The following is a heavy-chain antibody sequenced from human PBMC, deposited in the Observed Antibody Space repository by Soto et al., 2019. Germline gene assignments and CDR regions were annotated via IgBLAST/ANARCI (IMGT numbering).Heavy chain of an antibody. J-gene: IGHJ5*02. V-gene: IGHV1-18*01. CDR2: ISAYNGNT. Sequence: GASVKVSCKASGYTFTSYGISWVRHAPGRGLEWMGWISAYNGNTNYAQKLQGRVTMTTDTSTSTAYMELRSLRSDDTAVYYCARDGGERYDFWSGYRNWFDPWGQGTLVTVSS. D-gene: IGHD3-3*01. CDR1: GYTFTSYG. CDR3: ARDGGERYDFWSGYRNWFDP.